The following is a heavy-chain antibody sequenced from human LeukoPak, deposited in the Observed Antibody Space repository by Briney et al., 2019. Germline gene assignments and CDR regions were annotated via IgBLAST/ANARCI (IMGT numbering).Heavy chain of an antibody. V-gene: IGHV1-2*02. J-gene: IGHJ1*01. CDR1: GYTFTGYY. D-gene: IGHD3-3*01. CDR2: INPNSGGT. Sequence: GASVKVSCKASGYTFTGYYMHWVRQAPGQGLEWMGWINPNSGGTNYAQTFQGRVTMTRDTSISTAYMELSRLRSDDTAVYYCARSGIYDFWSGYYFQHWGQGTLVTVSS. CDR3: ARSGIYDFWSGYYFQH.